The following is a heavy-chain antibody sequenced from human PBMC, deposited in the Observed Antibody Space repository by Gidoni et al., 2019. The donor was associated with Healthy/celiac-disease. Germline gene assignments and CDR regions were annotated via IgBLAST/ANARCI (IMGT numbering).Heavy chain of an antibody. D-gene: IGHD2-15*01. V-gene: IGHV3-30*02. CDR1: GFTFSSYG. Sequence: QVQLVESGGGVVQPGGSLRLPCAASGFTFSSYGMPWVRQAPGKGLEWVALIRYYGSNKYYADSVKGRFTISRDNSKNTLYLQMNGLRAEDTAVYYCAKDAPFRTVVVVAASVGSWFDPWGQGTLVTVSS. CDR3: AKDAPFRTVVVVAASVGSWFDP. J-gene: IGHJ5*02. CDR2: IRYYGSNK.